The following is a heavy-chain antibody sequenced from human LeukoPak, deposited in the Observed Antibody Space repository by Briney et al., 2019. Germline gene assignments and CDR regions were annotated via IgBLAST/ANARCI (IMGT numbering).Heavy chain of an antibody. V-gene: IGHV3-23*01. CDR2: ISGSGGSK. J-gene: IGHJ6*01. D-gene: IGHD6-19*01. Sequence: GGSLRLSCAASGFTFSSYSMRGVSQPPAKGLAWVSAISGSGGSKCYADFVKGRFTICRDNRKHTLDLEMKRLRADDRGLYCCDRDSSSSNYCFGMDVWGEGTTVSVSS. CDR3: DRDSSSSNYCFGMDV. CDR1: GFTFSSYS.